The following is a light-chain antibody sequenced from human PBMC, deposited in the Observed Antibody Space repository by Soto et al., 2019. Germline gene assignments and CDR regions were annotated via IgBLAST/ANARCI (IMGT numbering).Light chain of an antibody. V-gene: IGKV2-28*01. J-gene: IGKJ1*01. Sequence: DIVMTQSPDSLAVSLGERATINCKSSQTVLYSFNNKDYLTWYPQKPGQSPQLLIYLGSNRASGVPDRFSGSGSGTDFTLKISRVEAEDVGVYYCMQALQTPPRTFGQGTKVDIK. CDR2: LGS. CDR1: QTVLYSFNNKDY. CDR3: MQALQTPPRT.